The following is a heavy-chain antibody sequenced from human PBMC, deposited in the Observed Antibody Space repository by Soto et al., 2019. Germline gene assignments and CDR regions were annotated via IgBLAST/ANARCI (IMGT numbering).Heavy chain of an antibody. D-gene: IGHD1-26*01. CDR2: IYYSGST. CDR1: GGSISSSSYY. CDR3: AIEKVGATSVHVFDI. V-gene: IGHV4-39*01. J-gene: IGHJ3*02. Sequence: SETLSLTCTVSGGSISSSSYYWGWIRQPPGKGLEWIGSIYYSGSTYYNPSLKSRVTISVDTSKNQFSLKLSSVTAADTAVYYCAIEKVGATSVHVFDIWGQGTMVT.